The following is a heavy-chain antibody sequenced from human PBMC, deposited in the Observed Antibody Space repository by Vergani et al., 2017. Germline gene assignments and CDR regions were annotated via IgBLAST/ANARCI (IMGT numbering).Heavy chain of an antibody. D-gene: IGHD4-17*01. V-gene: IGHV3-21*01. Sequence: EVQLVETGGGLIQPGGSLRLSCAASGFTVSSNYMSWVRQAPGKGLEWVSSISSSSSYIYYADSVKGRFTISRDNAKNSLYLQMNSLRAEDTAVYYCARGDPGDYGDYDAFDIWGQGTMVTVSS. CDR3: ARGDPGDYGDYDAFDI. CDR2: ISSSSSYI. CDR1: GFTVSSNY. J-gene: IGHJ3*02.